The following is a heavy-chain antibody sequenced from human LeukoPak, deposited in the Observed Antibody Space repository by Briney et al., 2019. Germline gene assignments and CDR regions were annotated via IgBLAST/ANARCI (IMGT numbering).Heavy chain of an antibody. V-gene: IGHV3-23*01. Sequence: GGSLRLSCAASGFTFSSYALSWVRQAPGKGLEWVSAISGSGGSTYYADSVKGRFTISRDNSKNTLYLHMNRLRAEDTAVYYCAKDYWNYPYYFDYWGQGTLVTVSS. CDR3: AKDYWNYPYYFDY. J-gene: IGHJ4*02. CDR1: GFTFSSYA. CDR2: ISGSGGST. D-gene: IGHD1-7*01.